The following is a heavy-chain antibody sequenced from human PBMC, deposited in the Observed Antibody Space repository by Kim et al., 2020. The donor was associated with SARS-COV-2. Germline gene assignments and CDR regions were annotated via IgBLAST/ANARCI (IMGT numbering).Heavy chain of an antibody. CDR3: SGGWGSGSYYDY. CDR2: IYHSGST. V-gene: IGHV4-4*02. CDR1: GGSISSSNW. J-gene: IGHJ4*02. Sequence: SETLSLTCAVSGGSISSSNWWSWVRQPPGKGLEWIGEIYHSGSTNYNPSLKSRVTISVDKSKNQFSLKLSSVTAEDTAVYYCSGGWGSGSYYDYWGQGTLVTDSS. D-gene: IGHD3-10*01.